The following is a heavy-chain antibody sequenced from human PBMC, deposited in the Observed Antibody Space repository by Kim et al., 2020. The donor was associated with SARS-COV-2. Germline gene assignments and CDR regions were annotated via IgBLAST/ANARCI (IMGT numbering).Heavy chain of an antibody. D-gene: IGHD1-26*01. CDR3: ANGAGEKGV. CDR1: GFTFDDYA. J-gene: IGHJ1*01. Sequence: GGSLRLSCAASGFTFDDYAMHWVRQAPGKGLEWVSGISWDSGSISYADSVKGRFTISRDNSKNSLCLQMNSLRAEDTAFYYCANGAGEKGVWCQGTLGTV. CDR2: ISWDSGSI. V-gene: IGHV3-9*01.